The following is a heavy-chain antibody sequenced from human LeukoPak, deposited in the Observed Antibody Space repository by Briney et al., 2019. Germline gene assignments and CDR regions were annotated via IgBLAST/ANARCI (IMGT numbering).Heavy chain of an antibody. Sequence: GGSLRLSCVASRFTFSSYWMSWVRQAPGKGLEWVANIKEDGSEKSYVDSVKSRFTISRDNAKNSLYLQMNSLRAEDTAVYYCARAGGGPFYYYYYMDVWGKGTTVTISS. V-gene: IGHV3-7*01. D-gene: IGHD1-1*01. J-gene: IGHJ6*03. CDR1: RFTFSSYW. CDR2: IKEDGSEK. CDR3: ARAGGGPFYYYYYMDV.